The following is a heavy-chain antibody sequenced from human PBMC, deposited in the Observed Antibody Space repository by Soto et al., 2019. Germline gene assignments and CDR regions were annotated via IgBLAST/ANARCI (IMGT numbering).Heavy chain of an antibody. Sequence: SETLSLTCTVSGGSVSSYYWSWIRQSPGKGLEWIGYIYYSGSTKYKPSLKSRVTISADTSKNQFSLKLSSVTAADTAVYYCARRTKRGGFDFRGQGTLVTVSS. CDR2: IYYSGST. V-gene: IGHV4-59*08. D-gene: IGHD3-16*01. J-gene: IGHJ4*02. CDR3: ARRTKRGGFDF. CDR1: GGSVSSYY.